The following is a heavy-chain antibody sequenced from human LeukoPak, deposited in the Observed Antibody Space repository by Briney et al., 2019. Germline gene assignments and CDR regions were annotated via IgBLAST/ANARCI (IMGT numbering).Heavy chain of an antibody. CDR3: TRHARERNKTHFDY. CDR1: GFTFSGSA. D-gene: IGHD1/OR15-1a*01. J-gene: IGHJ4*02. V-gene: IGHV3-73*01. Sequence: GGSLRLSCAASGFTFSGSAMHWVRQASGKGLEWVGRIRSKANSYATAYAASVKGRFTISRDDSKNTAYLQMNSLKTEDTAVYYCTRHARERNKTHFDYWGQGTLVTVSS. CDR2: IRSKANSYAT.